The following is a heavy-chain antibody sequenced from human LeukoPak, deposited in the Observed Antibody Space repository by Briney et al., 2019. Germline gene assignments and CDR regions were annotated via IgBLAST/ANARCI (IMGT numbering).Heavy chain of an antibody. J-gene: IGHJ4*02. CDR2: IYYSGST. V-gene: IGHV4-39*01. CDR3: ARQRTYYDFWSGYYPSTGFDY. CDR1: GGSISSSSYY. D-gene: IGHD3-3*01. Sequence: PSETLSLTCTVSGGSISSSSYYWGWIRQPPGKGLEWIGSIYYSGSTYYNPSLKSRVTISVDTSKNQFSLKLSSVTAADTAVYYCARQRTYYDFWSGYYPSTGFDYWGQGTLVTVSS.